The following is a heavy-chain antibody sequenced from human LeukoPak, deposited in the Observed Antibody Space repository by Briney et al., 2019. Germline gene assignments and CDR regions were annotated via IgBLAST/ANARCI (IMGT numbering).Heavy chain of an antibody. V-gene: IGHV1-69*01. D-gene: IGHD4-17*01. CDR1: GGTFSSYA. Sequence: GASVKVSCKASGGTFSSYAISWVRQAPGQGLEWMGGIIPIFGTANYAQKFQGRVTITADESTSTAYMELSSLRSEGTAVYYCARAGGMTTVTTYYFDYWGQGTLVTVSS. CDR2: IIPIFGTA. CDR3: ARAGGMTTVTTYYFDY. J-gene: IGHJ4*02.